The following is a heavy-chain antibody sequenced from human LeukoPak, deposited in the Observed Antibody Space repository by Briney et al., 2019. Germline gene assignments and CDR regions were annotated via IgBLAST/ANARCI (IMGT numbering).Heavy chain of an antibody. CDR2: IYYSGST. D-gene: IGHD3-9*01. CDR1: GGSISSGGYY. Sequence: SETLSLTCTVSGGSISSGGYYWSWIRQHPGKGLEWIGYIYYSGSTYYNPSLKSRVTISVDTSKNQFSLKLSSVTAADTAVYYCAWSSYDILTGYSYMDVWGKGTTVTVSS. CDR3: AWSSYDILTGYSYMDV. V-gene: IGHV4-31*03. J-gene: IGHJ6*03.